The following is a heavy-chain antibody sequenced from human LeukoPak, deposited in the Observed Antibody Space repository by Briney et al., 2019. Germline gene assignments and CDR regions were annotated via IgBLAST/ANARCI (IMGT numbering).Heavy chain of an antibody. J-gene: IGHJ4*02. CDR2: ISSDGIAT. V-gene: IGHV3-74*01. CDR1: GFTLRSYW. Sequence: GGSLRLSCAASGFTLRSYWMHWVRQAPGKGLVWVSRISSDGIATTYADSVKGRFTISRDNAKNTLYLQMNSLRAEDTALYFCARDPDRSGWSTFEYWGQGTLVTVSS. D-gene: IGHD6-19*01. CDR3: ARDPDRSGWSTFEY.